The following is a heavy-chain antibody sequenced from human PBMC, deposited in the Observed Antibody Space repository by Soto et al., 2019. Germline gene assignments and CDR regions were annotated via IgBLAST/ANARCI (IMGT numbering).Heavy chain of an antibody. D-gene: IGHD2-15*01. V-gene: IGHV1-18*01. CDR3: ARIQGDCSGGSCYSVSVAGSRPHFDY. CDR2: ISAYNGNT. Sequence: ASVKVSCKASGYTFTSYGISWVRQAPGQGLEWMGWISAYNGNTNYAQKLQGRVTMTTDTSTSTAYMELRSLRSDDTAVYYCARIQGDCSGGSCYSVSVAGSRPHFDYWGQGTLVTVSS. J-gene: IGHJ4*02. CDR1: GYTFTSYG.